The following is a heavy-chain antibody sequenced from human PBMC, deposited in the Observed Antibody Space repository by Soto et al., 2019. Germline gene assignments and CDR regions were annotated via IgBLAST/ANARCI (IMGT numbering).Heavy chain of an antibody. D-gene: IGHD6-13*01. J-gene: IGHJ5*02. Sequence: QVQLVESGGGLVKPGGSLRLSCAASGFTFSDYYMSWIRQAPGKGLEWVSYISSSGSTIYYADSVKGRFTISRDNAKNSLYLQMNSLRAEDTAVYYCARDEVSSSWYESPDSYNWFDPWGQGTLVTVSS. V-gene: IGHV3-11*01. CDR3: ARDEVSSSWYESPDSYNWFDP. CDR1: GFTFSDYY. CDR2: ISSSGSTI.